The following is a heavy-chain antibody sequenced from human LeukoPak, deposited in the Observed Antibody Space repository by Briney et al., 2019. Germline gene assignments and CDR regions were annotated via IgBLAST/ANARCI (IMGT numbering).Heavy chain of an antibody. D-gene: IGHD3-22*01. Sequence: PSETLSLTCKVSGDSISSSTCNWSWIRQPPGKGLEWIGYISQSGNSYFTPSLKSRATISVDRSKNHFSLTLISVTAADTAVYYCARDQVDYDIPDHFDYWGKGTLVAASS. CDR2: ISQSGNS. J-gene: IGHJ4*02. V-gene: IGHV4-30-2*01. CDR3: ARDQVDYDIPDHFDY. CDR1: GDSISSSTCN.